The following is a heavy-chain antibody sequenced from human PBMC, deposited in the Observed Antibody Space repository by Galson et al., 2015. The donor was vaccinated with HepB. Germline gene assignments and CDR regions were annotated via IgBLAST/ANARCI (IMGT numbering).Heavy chain of an antibody. CDR3: ARAVYDFWSGYYDAFDI. Sequence: SLRLSCAASGFTFSSYWMSWVRQAPGKGLEWVASIKQDGSEEYYVDSVKGRFTISRDNAKNSLYLQMNSLRAEDTAVYYCARAVYDFWSGYYDAFDIWGQGTMVTVSS. V-gene: IGHV3-7*03. CDR2: IKQDGSEE. J-gene: IGHJ3*02. CDR1: GFTFSSYW. D-gene: IGHD3-3*01.